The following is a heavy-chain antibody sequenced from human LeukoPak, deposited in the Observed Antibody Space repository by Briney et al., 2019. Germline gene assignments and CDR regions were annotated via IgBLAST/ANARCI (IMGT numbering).Heavy chain of an antibody. CDR2: INHSGST. Sequence: SETLSPTCAVYGGSFSGYYWSWIRQPPGKGLEWIGEINHSGSTNYNPSLKGRVTISVDTSKNQFSLKLSSVTAADTAVYYCARDGSYSSGWYGYWGQGTLVTVSS. V-gene: IGHV4-34*01. J-gene: IGHJ4*02. CDR3: ARDGSYSSGWYGY. D-gene: IGHD6-19*01. CDR1: GGSFSGYY.